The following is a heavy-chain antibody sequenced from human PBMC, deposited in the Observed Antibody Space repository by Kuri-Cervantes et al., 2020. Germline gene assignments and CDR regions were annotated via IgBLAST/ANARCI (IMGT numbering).Heavy chain of an antibody. CDR1: GGTFSSYA. CDR2: IIPIFGTA. Sequence: SVKVSCKASGGTFSSYAISWVRQAPGQGLEWMGGIIPIFGTANYAQKFQGRVTITADESTSTAYMELSSLRSEDTAVYYCASIARAETCSSTSCPFDYWGQGTPVTVSS. V-gene: IGHV1-69*13. CDR3: ASIARAETCSSTSCPFDY. J-gene: IGHJ4*02. D-gene: IGHD2-2*01.